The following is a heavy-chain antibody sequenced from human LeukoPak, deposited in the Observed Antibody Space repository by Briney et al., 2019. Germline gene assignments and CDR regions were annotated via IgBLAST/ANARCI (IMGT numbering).Heavy chain of an antibody. J-gene: IGHJ6*03. CDR3: ARGNYYYYMDV. Sequence: VASVKVSCKASGYTFTSYGISWVRQAPGQGLEWMGWINPYNGNTNYAQKFQGRVTMTTDTSIGTAYMELSRLRSDDTAVYYCARGNYYYYMDVWGKGTTVTVSS. CDR1: GYTFTSYG. CDR2: INPYNGNT. V-gene: IGHV1-18*01.